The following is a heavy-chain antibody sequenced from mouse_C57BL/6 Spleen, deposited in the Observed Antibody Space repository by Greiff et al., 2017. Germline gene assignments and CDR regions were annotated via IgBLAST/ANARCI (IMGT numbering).Heavy chain of an antibody. CDR2: ISSGSSTI. V-gene: IGHV5-17*01. J-gene: IGHJ2*01. CDR1: GFTFSDYG. D-gene: IGHD1-1*01. Sequence: EVQVVESGGGLVKPGGSLKLSCAASGFTFSDYGMHWVRQAPEKGLEWVAYISSGSSTIYYADTVKGRFTISRDNAKNTLFLQMTSLRSEDTAMYYCARGGDYGSIFDYWGQGTTLTVSS. CDR3: ARGGDYGSIFDY.